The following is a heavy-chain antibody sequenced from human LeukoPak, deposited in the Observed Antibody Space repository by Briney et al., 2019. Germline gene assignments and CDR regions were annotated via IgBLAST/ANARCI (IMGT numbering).Heavy chain of an antibody. V-gene: IGHV3-73*01. CDR1: GFTFSGSA. CDR2: IRSKANSYAT. CDR3: ASPYCSDGVCYPGY. Sequence: GGSQRLSCAASGFTFSGSAMHWVRQASGKGLEWVGRIRSKANSYATAYAASVTGRFTISRDDSKNTAYLQMNSLETEDTAVYYCASPYCSDGVCYPGYWGQGALVTVSS. D-gene: IGHD2-8*01. J-gene: IGHJ4*02.